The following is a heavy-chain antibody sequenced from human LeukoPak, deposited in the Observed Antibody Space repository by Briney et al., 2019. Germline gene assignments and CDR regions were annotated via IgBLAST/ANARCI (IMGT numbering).Heavy chain of an antibody. Sequence: GESLKISCAASGFTFSSYEMNWVRQAPGKGLEWLSYISSSGTTIKYADSVKGRFTISRDNAKNSLYLQVNSLRAEDTAVYYCARIMITVTTSDYWGQGTLVTVSS. V-gene: IGHV3-48*03. D-gene: IGHD4-17*01. J-gene: IGHJ4*02. CDR2: ISSSGTTI. CDR3: ARIMITVTTSDY. CDR1: GFTFSSYE.